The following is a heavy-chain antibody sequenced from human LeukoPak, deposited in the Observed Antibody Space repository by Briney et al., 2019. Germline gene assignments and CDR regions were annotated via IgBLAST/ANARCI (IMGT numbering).Heavy chain of an antibody. D-gene: IGHD2-2*01. V-gene: IGHV3-7*01. CDR1: GFTFSSYW. CDR2: IKEDGRAK. CDR3: ARAPGFRYYFDY. J-gene: IGHJ4*02. Sequence: GGSLRLSCAASGFTFSSYWMSWVRQAPGKGLEWVATIKEDGRAKYYVDSVKGRFTNSRDNAKNSLYLQMNSLRAEDTAVYYCARAPGFRYYFDYWGQGTLVTVSS.